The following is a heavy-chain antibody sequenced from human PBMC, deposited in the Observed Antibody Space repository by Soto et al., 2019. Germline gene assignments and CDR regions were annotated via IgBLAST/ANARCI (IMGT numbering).Heavy chain of an antibody. V-gene: IGHV4-34*01. J-gene: IGHJ3*02. CDR2: INHSGST. CDR3: ARPRAHRDAFDI. Sequence: PSETLSLTCAVYGGSFSGYYWSWIRQPPGKGLEWIGEINHSGSTSYNPSLKSRVTISVDTSKNQFSLELSSVTAADTAVYYCARPRAHRDAFDIWGQGTMVT. CDR1: GGSFSGYY.